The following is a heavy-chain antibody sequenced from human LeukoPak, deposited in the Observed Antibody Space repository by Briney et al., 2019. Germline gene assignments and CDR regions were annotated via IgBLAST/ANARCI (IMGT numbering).Heavy chain of an antibody. V-gene: IGHV3-23*01. D-gene: IGHD3-22*01. CDR3: AKKGITMIVVDDDAFDI. CDR1: GITFSSYA. CDR2: ICGSGGST. Sequence: GSLRLSCAASGITFSSYAMSWVRQAPGKGLEWVSAICGSGGSTYCADSVKGRFTISRNNSKNTLYLQMNSLRAEDTAVYYCAKKGITMIVVDDDAFDIWGQGTMVTVSS. J-gene: IGHJ3*02.